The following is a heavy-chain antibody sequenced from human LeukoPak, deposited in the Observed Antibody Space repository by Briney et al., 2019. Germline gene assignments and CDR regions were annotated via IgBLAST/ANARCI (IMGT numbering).Heavy chain of an antibody. CDR3: ARDRGYCSSTSCYTKSRWFDP. Sequence: GGSLKLSCAASGFTFSGSAMHWVRQTSGKGLEGVGRIRSKANSYATAYAASVKGRFTISRDDSKNTAYLQMNSLKTEDTAVYYCARDRGYCSSTSCYTKSRWFDPWGQGTLVTVSS. D-gene: IGHD2-2*02. CDR2: IRSKANSYAT. J-gene: IGHJ5*02. V-gene: IGHV3-73*01. CDR1: GFTFSGSA.